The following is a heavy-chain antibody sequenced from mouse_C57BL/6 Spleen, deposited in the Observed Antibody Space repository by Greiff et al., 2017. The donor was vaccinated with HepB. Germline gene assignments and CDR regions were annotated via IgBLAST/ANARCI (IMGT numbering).Heavy chain of an antibody. CDR3: TKDSSGPYYAMDY. CDR2: IYPGNSDT. CDR1: GYTFTSYW. D-gene: IGHD3-2*02. V-gene: IGHV1-5*01. Sequence: EVQVVESGTVLARPGASVKMSCKTSGYTFTSYWMHWVKQRPGQGLEWIGAIYPGNSDTSYNQKFKGKAKLTAVTSASTAYMELSSLTNEDSAVYYCTKDSSGPYYAMDYWGQGTSVTVSS. J-gene: IGHJ4*01.